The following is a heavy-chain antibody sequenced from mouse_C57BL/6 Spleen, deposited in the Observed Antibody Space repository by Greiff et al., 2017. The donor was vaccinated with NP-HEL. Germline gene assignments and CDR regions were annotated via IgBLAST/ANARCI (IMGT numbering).Heavy chain of an antibody. J-gene: IGHJ2*01. CDR2: ISSGSSTI. D-gene: IGHD1-1*01. CDR1: RFTFSDYG. Sequence: EVKLMESGGGLVKPGGSLKLSCAASRFTFSDYGMHWVRQAPEKGLEWVAYISSGSSTIYYADTVKGRFTISRDNAKNPLFLQMTSLRSEDTAMYYCARHPYGSRGFDYWGQGTTLTVSS. V-gene: IGHV5-17*01. CDR3: ARHPYGSRGFDY.